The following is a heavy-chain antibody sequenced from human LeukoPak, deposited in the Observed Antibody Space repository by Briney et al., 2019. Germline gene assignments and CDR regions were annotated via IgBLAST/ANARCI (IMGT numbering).Heavy chain of an antibody. V-gene: IGHV3-9*01. D-gene: IGHD6-13*01. CDR1: GFTFDDYA. Sequence: PGGSLRLSCAASGFTFDDYATHWVRQAPGKGLEWVSGISWNSGSIGYADSVKGRFTISRDNAKNSLYLQMNSLRAEDTALYYCAKDPLLYSSSWPYYFDYWGQGTLVTVSS. J-gene: IGHJ4*02. CDR3: AKDPLLYSSSWPYYFDY. CDR2: ISWNSGSI.